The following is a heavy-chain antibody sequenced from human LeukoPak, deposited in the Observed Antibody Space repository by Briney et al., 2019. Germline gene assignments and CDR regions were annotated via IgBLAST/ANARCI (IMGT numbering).Heavy chain of an antibody. J-gene: IGHJ5*02. CDR1: EYDFANYW. CDR3: ARRRYFDTYLDP. V-gene: IGHV5-51*01. CDR2: VYPAGSII. Sequence: GESLKISCKGPEYDFANYWIGWVRQMPGRGLEWTGIVYPAGSIIHYSPSFQGQVTISVDRSVSTAYLQWTSLKASDSAMYFCARRRYFDTYLDPWGQGTLVTVSS. D-gene: IGHD2/OR15-2a*01.